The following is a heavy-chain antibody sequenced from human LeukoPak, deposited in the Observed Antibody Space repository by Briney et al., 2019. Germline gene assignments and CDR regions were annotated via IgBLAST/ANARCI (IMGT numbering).Heavy chain of an antibody. Sequence: PGGSLRLSCAASGFTFSSYWMSWVRQAPGKGLEWVANIKQDGSEKYYVDSVKGRFTISRDNAKNSLYLQMNSLRAEDTAVYYCARDPSYCSSTNCYVGSPLYYYYPMDVWGRGTTITVSS. V-gene: IGHV3-7*01. D-gene: IGHD2-2*01. J-gene: IGHJ6*02. CDR3: ARDPSYCSSTNCYVGSPLYYYYPMDV. CDR1: GFTFSSYW. CDR2: IKQDGSEK.